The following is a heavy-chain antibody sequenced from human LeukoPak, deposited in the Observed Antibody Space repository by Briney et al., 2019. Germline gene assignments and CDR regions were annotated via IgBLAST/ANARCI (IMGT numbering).Heavy chain of an antibody. Sequence: SETLSLTCAVYGGSFSGYYWSWIRQPPGKGLEWIGEINHSGSTNYNPSLKSRVTISVDTSKNQFSLKLSSVTAADTAVYYCARATVVGNDYWGQGTLVTVSS. CDR2: INHSGST. CDR1: GGSFSGYY. D-gene: IGHD4-17*01. CDR3: ARATVVGNDY. J-gene: IGHJ4*02. V-gene: IGHV4-34*01.